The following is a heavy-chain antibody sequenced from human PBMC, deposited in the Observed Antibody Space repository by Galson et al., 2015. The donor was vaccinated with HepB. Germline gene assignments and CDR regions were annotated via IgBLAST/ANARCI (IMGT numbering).Heavy chain of an antibody. J-gene: IGHJ4*02. CDR2: INAGNGNT. D-gene: IGHD6-19*01. Sequence: SVKVSCKASGYTFTSYAMHWVRQAPGQRLEWMGWINAGNGNTKYSQKFQGRVTITRDTSASTAYMELSSLRSEDTAVYYCARVGGYSSGFPPYFDYWGQGTLVTVSS. V-gene: IGHV1-3*01. CDR1: GYTFTSYA. CDR3: ARVGGYSSGFPPYFDY.